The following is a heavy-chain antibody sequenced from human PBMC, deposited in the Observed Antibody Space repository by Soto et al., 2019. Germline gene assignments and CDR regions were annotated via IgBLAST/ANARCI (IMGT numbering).Heavy chain of an antibody. Sequence: EVQLLESGGGLVQPGGSLRLSCAASGFTFSSYAMSWVRQAPGKGLEWVSAISGSGGSTYDADSVKGRFTISRDNSKNTLDLQMNSLRAEDTAVYYCAKYFYYYYGMDVWGQGTTVTVSS. V-gene: IGHV3-23*01. CDR3: AKYFYYYYGMDV. J-gene: IGHJ6*02. CDR2: ISGSGGST. CDR1: GFTFSSYA.